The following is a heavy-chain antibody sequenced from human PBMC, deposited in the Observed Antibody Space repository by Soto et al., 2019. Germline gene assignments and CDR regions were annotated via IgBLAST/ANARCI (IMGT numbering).Heavy chain of an antibody. D-gene: IGHD6-13*01. Sequence: GGSLRLSCAASGFTFSSYDMHWVRQATGKGLEWVSAIGTAGDTYYPGSVKGRFTISRENAKNSLYLQMNSLRAEDTAVYYCARASSSWGPKLVPFFDYWGQGTLVTVSS. J-gene: IGHJ4*02. V-gene: IGHV3-13*01. CDR2: IGTAGDT. CDR1: GFTFSSYD. CDR3: ARASSSWGPKLVPFFDY.